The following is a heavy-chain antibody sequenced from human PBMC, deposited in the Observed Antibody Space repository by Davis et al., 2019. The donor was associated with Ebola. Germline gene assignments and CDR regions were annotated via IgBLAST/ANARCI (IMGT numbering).Heavy chain of an antibody. D-gene: IGHD4-17*01. CDR3: ARHGDYGDYVPHDWLDP. J-gene: IGHJ5*02. Sequence: GESLKISCKDSGNSFSSHWIGWVRQMPGKGLEWMGIIYPGDSDTRYSPSFQGQVTISADKSISTAYLQWSSLKASDTAMYYCARHGDYGDYVPHDWLDPWGQGTLVTVSS. CDR2: IYPGDSDT. V-gene: IGHV5-51*01. CDR1: GNSFSSHW.